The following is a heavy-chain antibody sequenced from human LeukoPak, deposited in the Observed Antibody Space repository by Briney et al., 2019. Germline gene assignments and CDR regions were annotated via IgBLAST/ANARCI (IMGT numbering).Heavy chain of an antibody. J-gene: IGHJ4*02. CDR3: ASHDVVAVIRRGFDF. CDR1: GGSLSGDY. D-gene: IGHD2-21*02. V-gene: IGHV4-59*08. Sequence: SETLSLTCTLSGGSLSGDYWSWIRQPPGKGLEYIGDIFYSGTTLYSPSLKGRVTISIDTSENQISLKLTSVTAADTAVYYCASHDVVAVIRRGFDFWGQGTLVTVSS. CDR2: IFYSGTT.